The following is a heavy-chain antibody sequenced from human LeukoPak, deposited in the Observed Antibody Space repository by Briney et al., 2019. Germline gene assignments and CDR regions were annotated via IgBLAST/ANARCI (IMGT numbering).Heavy chain of an antibody. J-gene: IGHJ4*02. V-gene: IGHV1-69*13. Sequence: ASVKVSCKASGGTFSSYAISWVRQAPGQGLEWMGGIIPIFGTANYAQKFQGRVTITADESTSTAYMELSSLRSEDTAVYYCASRGDVSAGFDYWGQGTLVTVSS. CDR1: GGTFSSYA. CDR2: IIPIFGTA. CDR3: ASRGDVSAGFDY. D-gene: IGHD7-27*01.